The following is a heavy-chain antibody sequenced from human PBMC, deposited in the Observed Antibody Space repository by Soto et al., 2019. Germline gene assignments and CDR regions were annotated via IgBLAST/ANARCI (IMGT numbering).Heavy chain of an antibody. D-gene: IGHD3-22*01. V-gene: IGHV4-39*01. CDR3: ARQRLTVGPATHFDY. J-gene: IGHJ4*02. CDR2: IYYSGST. CDR1: GGSISSSSYY. Sequence: PSETQSLTCTVSGGSISSSSYYWGWIRQPPGKGLEWIGSIYYSGSTYYNPSLKSRVTISVDTSKNQFSLKLSSVTAADTAVYYCARQRLTVGPATHFDYWGQGTLVTVSS.